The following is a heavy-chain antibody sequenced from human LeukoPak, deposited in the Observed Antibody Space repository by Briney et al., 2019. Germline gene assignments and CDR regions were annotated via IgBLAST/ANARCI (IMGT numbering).Heavy chain of an antibody. D-gene: IGHD6-19*01. CDR1: GFTFSSYW. CDR2: IKSDGSAT. J-gene: IGHJ4*02. V-gene: IGHV3-74*01. CDR3: ARSNSSGWYYFDY. Sequence: GGSLRLSCAASGFTFSSYWMHWVRQAPREGLVWVSRIKSDGSATSNADSVKGRFTISRDNAKNTLYLQMNSLRAEDTAVYYCARSNSSGWYYFDYWGQGTLVTVSS.